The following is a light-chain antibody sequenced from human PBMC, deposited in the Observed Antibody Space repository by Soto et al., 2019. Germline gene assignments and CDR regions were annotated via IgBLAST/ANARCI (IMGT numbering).Light chain of an antibody. Sequence: SSELTQPPSVSVSPGQTASITCSGDKLGHKYTSWYQQKPGQSPVLVIYQDTKRPSGIPERFSGSNSGNTATLTISGTQAMDEADYYCQAWDSSTAVFGGGTKVTVL. CDR1: KLGHKY. CDR2: QDT. V-gene: IGLV3-1*01. J-gene: IGLJ2*01. CDR3: QAWDSSTAV.